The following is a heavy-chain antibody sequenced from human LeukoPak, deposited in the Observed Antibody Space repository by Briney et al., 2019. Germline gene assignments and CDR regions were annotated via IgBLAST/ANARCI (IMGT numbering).Heavy chain of an antibody. CDR2: IKQDGSDK. J-gene: IGHJ4*02. V-gene: IGHV3-7*01. CDR1: GFPFSSYW. D-gene: IGHD1-1*01. Sequence: GGSLRLSCAASGFPFSSYWMSWVRQAPGKGLEWVANIKQDGSDKYYVDSVKGRFTISRDNAMNSLNLQLNSLRADDTAVYYCARLTGTTGFDYWGQGALVTVSS. CDR3: ARLTGTTGFDY.